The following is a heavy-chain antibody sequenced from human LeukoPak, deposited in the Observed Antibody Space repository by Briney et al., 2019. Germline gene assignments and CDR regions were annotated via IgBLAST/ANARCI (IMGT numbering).Heavy chain of an antibody. CDR3: TRDRIMTDF. Sequence: GGSLRLSCTASGFTFGDYSMTWFRQAPGKGLEWVSFIRNKASGGTTEHAASVRGRFTTSRDDPKSIAYLQMNSLKTEDTALYYCTRDRIMTDFWGQGTLVTVSS. CDR1: GFTFGDYS. CDR2: IRNKASGGTT. D-gene: IGHD2-15*01. J-gene: IGHJ4*02. V-gene: IGHV3-49*03.